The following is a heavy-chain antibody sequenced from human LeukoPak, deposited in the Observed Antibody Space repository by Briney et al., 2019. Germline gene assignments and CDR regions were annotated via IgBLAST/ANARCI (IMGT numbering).Heavy chain of an antibody. CDR3: ARAWDCSGGSCPGG. J-gene: IGHJ4*02. D-gene: IGHD2-15*01. Sequence: GGSLRLSCAASGFTFDDYAMHWVRQAPGKGLEWVSGISWNSGSIGYADSVKGRFTISRDNAKNSLYLQMNSLRAEDTAVYYCARAWDCSGGSCPGGWGQGTLVTVSS. V-gene: IGHV3-9*01. CDR2: ISWNSGSI. CDR1: GFTFDDYA.